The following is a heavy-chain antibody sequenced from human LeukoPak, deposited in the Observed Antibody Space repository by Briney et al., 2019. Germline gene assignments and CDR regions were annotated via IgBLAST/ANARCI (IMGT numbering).Heavy chain of an antibody. CDR2: INPNSGGT. CDR3: VRNFDSYNAFDI. J-gene: IGHJ3*02. CDR1: GYTFTGYY. D-gene: IGHD3-22*01. V-gene: IGHV1-2*02. Sequence: SGKVSCKASGYTFTGYYMHWVRQAPGQGLEWMGWINPNSGGTNYAQKFQGRVTMTRDTSISTAYMELSRLRSDDTAVYYCVRNFDSYNAFDIWGQGTMVTVSS.